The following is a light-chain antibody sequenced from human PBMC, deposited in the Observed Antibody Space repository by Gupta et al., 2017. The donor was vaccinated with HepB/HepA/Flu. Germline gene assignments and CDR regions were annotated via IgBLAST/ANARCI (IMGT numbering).Light chain of an antibody. V-gene: IGKV1-39*01. CDR2: VTS. CDR1: QTIANY. CDR3: QQTYSRFST. J-gene: IGKJ1*01. Sequence: DIQLTQSPSSLSASVGDRVTITCRASQTIANYVNWYQQKPGKAPEGLIYVTSRLKSGVPSRFSGSGSETDFTLTISSLQPEDSATYYCQQTYSRFSTFGQGTKVEIK.